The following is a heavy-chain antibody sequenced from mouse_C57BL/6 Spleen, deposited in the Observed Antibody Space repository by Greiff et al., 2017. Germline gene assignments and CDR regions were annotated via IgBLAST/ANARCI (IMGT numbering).Heavy chain of an antibody. Sequence: EVMLVESGGGLVKPGGSLKLSCAASGFTFSSYAMSWVRQTPEKRLEWVATISDGGSYTYYPDNVKGRFTISRDNAKNNRYLHMSHLKSEDTAMYYCARDRAVVAPYAMDYWGQGTSVTVSS. V-gene: IGHV5-4*01. J-gene: IGHJ4*01. CDR3: ARDRAVVAPYAMDY. D-gene: IGHD1-1*01. CDR1: GFTFSSYA. CDR2: ISDGGSYT.